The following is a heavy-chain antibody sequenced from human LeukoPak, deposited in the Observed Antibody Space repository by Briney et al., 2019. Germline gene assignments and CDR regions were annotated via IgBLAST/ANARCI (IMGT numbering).Heavy chain of an antibody. CDR3: ARVSGYRSNWFDP. D-gene: IGHD6-19*01. Sequence: SETLSLTCTVSGGSISSSSYYWGWIRQPPGKGLEWIGSIYYSGSTYYNPSLKSRVTISVDTSKNQFSLKLSSVTAADTAVYYCARVSGYRSNWFDPWGQGTLVTVST. V-gene: IGHV4-39*07. CDR2: IYYSGST. CDR1: GGSISSSSYY. J-gene: IGHJ5*02.